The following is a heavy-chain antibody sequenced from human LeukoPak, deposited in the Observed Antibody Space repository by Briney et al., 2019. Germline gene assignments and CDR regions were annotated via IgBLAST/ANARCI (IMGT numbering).Heavy chain of an antibody. V-gene: IGHV4-39*07. J-gene: IGHJ5*02. CDR2: FYYSGST. CDR1: GGSVTTGYYY. D-gene: IGHD6-19*01. CDR3: ARGYSSGWYQNWFDP. Sequence: SETLSLTCTVSGGSVTTGYYYWGWIRQPPGKALEWIGSFYYSGSTYYNPSLKSRVTISVDTSKNQFSLKLSSVTAADTAVYYCARGYSSGWYQNWFDPWGQGTLVTVSS.